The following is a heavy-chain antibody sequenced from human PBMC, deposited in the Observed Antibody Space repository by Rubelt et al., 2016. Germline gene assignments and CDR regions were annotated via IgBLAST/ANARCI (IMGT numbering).Heavy chain of an antibody. CDR3: ARVSNILDY. CDR1: VGSVSSGSYY. J-gene: IGHJ4*02. D-gene: IGHD1/OR15-1a*01. V-gene: IGHV4-61*01. CDR2: IYYSGNT. Sequence: QVQLQESGPGLVKPSETLSLTCTVSVGSVSSGSYYWSWIRQPPGKGLEWIGYIYYSGNTNYNPSLKSRVTISVDTSKNQFSLKLSSVTAADTAVYYCARVSNILDYWGQGTLVTVSS.